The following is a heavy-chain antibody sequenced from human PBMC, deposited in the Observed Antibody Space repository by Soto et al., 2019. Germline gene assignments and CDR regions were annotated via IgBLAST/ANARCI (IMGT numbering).Heavy chain of an antibody. V-gene: IGHV1-18*01. CDR1: GYTFTSYG. Sequence: ASVKVSCKAAGYTFTSYGISWVRQAPGQGLEWMGWISAYNGNTNYAQKLQGRVTMTTDTSMSTAYMELRSLRSDDTAVYYCARGPLTLRYFDWSFSGYFDYWGQGTLVTVSS. CDR2: ISAYNGNT. CDR3: ARGPLTLRYFDWSFSGYFDY. D-gene: IGHD3-9*01. J-gene: IGHJ4*02.